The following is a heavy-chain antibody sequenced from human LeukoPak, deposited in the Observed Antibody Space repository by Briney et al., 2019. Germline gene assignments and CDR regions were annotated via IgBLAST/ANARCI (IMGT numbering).Heavy chain of an antibody. D-gene: IGHD3-10*01. CDR1: GFTFSNAW. CDR2: IKSKTDGGTT. Sequence: GGSLRLSCAASGFTFSNAWMSWVRRAPGKGLEWVGRIKSKTDGGTTDYAAPVKGRFTISRDDSKNTLYLQMNSLKTEDTAVYYCTTVTYYYGSGSYYFDYWGQGTLVTVS. CDR3: TTVTYYYGSGSYYFDY. V-gene: IGHV3-15*01. J-gene: IGHJ4*02.